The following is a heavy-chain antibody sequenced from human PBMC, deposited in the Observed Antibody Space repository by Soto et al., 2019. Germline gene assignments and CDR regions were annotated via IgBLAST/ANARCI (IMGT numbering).Heavy chain of an antibody. V-gene: IGHV4-59*01. Sequence: SETLSLTCSVSGGSISSYYWSWIREPPGKGLEWIGYIYYSGNTNYNPSLNSRVTISVDTSKNQFSLKLSSVTAADTAVYYCARYVRWSGYGYYFDYWGQGTLVTVSS. D-gene: IGHD5-12*01. J-gene: IGHJ4*02. CDR1: GGSISSYY. CDR2: IYYSGNT. CDR3: ARYVRWSGYGYYFDY.